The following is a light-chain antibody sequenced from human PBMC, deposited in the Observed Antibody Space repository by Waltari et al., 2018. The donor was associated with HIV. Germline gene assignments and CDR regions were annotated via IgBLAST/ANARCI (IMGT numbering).Light chain of an antibody. CDR2: GNK. CDR1: SSNIGADYD. Sequence: QSVLTQPPSVSGAPGQRVTISCTGGSSNIGADYDVHWYQQIPGTAPKLLISGNKNRPSGVPDRFSASKSGTSASLAITGLQAEDEADYFCQSYDRSLSASVVFRGGTKLTVL. V-gene: IGLV1-40*01. CDR3: QSYDRSLSASVV. J-gene: IGLJ2*01.